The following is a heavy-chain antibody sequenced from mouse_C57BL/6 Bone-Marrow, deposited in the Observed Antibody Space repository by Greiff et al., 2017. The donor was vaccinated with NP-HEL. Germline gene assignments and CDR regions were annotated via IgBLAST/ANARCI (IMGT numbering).Heavy chain of an antibody. J-gene: IGHJ4*01. D-gene: IGHD2-3*01. CDR2: LIPSYGGT. CDR1: VYTFSTYC. Sequence: ASVYTFSTYCMHWLKQRPVQFLEWIGYLIPSYGGTNYNEKFKSKATLTVDKSSSTAYMQLSSLTSEDSAVYYCARSRDDGYYEEDFYAMDYWGQGTSVTVSS. CDR3: ARSRDDGYYEEDFYAMDY. V-gene: IGHV1-53*01.